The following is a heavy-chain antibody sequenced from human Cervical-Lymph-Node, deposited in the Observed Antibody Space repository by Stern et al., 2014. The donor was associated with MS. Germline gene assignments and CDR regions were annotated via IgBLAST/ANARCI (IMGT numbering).Heavy chain of an antibody. Sequence: VQLVESGGGVVQPGSSLRVSCEASGFTFSSYGMNWVRQAPGKGLEWVAVIWYDGTNKYYADSVKGGFTISRDNSKNTLYLQMNSLRAEDTAVYYCARDTNHYGHWGQGTLVTVSS. V-gene: IGHV3-33*01. D-gene: IGHD4-17*01. CDR1: GFTFSSYG. CDR3: ARDTNHYGH. J-gene: IGHJ4*02. CDR2: IWYDGTNK.